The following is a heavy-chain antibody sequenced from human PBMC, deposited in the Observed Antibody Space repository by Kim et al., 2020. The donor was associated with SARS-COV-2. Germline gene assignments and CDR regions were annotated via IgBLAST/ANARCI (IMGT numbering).Heavy chain of an antibody. J-gene: IGHJ4*02. CDR3: ARKQGTVTTYYFDS. V-gene: IGHV4-31*03. CDR2: VYHTGTT. D-gene: IGHD4-17*01. Sequence: SETLSLTCTVSGGSISSDGHFWTWVRQQPGKGMEWLAYVYHTGTTYYNPALLGRLSISVDTSENQFSLPLTSVTAADTAIYYCARKQGTVTTYYFDSWGRGALVTVSS. CDR1: GGSISSDGHF.